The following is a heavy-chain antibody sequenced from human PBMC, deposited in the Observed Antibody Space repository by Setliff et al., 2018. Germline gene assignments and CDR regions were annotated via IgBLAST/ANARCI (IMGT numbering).Heavy chain of an antibody. J-gene: IGHJ4*02. D-gene: IGHD2-15*01. CDR2: IYWNDEK. Sequence: SGPTLVNPTQTLTLTCTFSGFSLSTSLVGVGWIRQPPGKALEWLALIYWNDEKRYSPSLKSRLTITKDTSKNQVVLTMTNMDPVDTATYYCAHIAGGGISPRHDYWGQGTLVTVSS. CDR3: AHIAGGGISPRHDY. CDR1: GFSLSTSLVG. V-gene: IGHV2-5*01.